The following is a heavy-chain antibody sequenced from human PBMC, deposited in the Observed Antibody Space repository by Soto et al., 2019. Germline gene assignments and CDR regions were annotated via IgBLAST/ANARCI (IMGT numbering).Heavy chain of an antibody. V-gene: IGHV1-3*01. CDR3: ARYIAAAGTVGYFDY. CDR1: GYTFTSYA. J-gene: IGHJ4*02. D-gene: IGHD6-13*01. CDR2: INAGNGNT. Sequence: ASVKVSCKASGYTFTSYAMHWLRQSPGQRLEWMGWINAGNGNTKYSQKFQGRVTITRDTSASTAYMELSSLRSEDTAVYYCARYIAAAGTVGYFDYWGQGTLVTVSS.